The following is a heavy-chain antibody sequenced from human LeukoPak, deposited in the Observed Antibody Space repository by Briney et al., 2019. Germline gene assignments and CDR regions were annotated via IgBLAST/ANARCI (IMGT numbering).Heavy chain of an antibody. J-gene: IGHJ4*02. CDR2: IYSGGST. D-gene: IGHD2-2*01. CDR1: GFTFSNAW. CDR3: ARGLVVPAAMHY. Sequence: GGSLRLSCAASGFTFSNAWMSWVRQAPGKGLEWVSVIYSGGSTYYADSVKGRFTISRDNSKNTLSLQMNSLRVEDTAVYYCARGLVVPAAMHYWGQGTLVTVSS. V-gene: IGHV3-53*01.